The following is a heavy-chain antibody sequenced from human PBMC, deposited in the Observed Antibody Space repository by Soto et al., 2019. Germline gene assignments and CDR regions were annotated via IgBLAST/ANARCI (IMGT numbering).Heavy chain of an antibody. V-gene: IGHV1-18*01. CDR2: LSTFDGST. CDR3: ARDVGHYYDGSGYKIFFDY. Sequence: QVQLVQSGAEVKTPGASVKVSCKVSGYTFTNYGISWVRQTPGQGLEWMGWLSTFDGSTNYAQKLQGRVTMTTDISTTTAYMDLRSLRSDDTAVYYCARDVGHYYDGSGYKIFFDYWGQGTLVTISS. J-gene: IGHJ4*02. CDR1: GYTFTNYG. D-gene: IGHD3-22*01.